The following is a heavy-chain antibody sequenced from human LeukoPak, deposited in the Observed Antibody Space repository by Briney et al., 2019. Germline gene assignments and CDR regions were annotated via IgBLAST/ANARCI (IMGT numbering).Heavy chain of an antibody. D-gene: IGHD1-1*01. Sequence: PSETLSLTCAVSGGSIKSNNWWSWVRQPPGKGLEWIGEIYHSGSTNYNPSLESRVTVSVDKSKNQFSLKLSSVTAADTAVYYCARDFKGMTTIDYWGQGTLVTVSS. V-gene: IGHV4-4*02. J-gene: IGHJ4*02. CDR3: ARDFKGMTTIDY. CDR1: GGSIKSNNW. CDR2: IYHSGST.